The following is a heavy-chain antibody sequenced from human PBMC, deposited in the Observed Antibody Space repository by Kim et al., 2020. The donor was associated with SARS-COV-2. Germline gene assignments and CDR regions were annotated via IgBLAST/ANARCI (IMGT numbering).Heavy chain of an antibody. CDR2: INHSGST. V-gene: IGHV4-34*01. J-gene: IGHJ6*03. D-gene: IGHD6-19*01. CDR3: ARGTRQWLVRGPYYYYMDV. Sequence: SETLSLTCAVYGGSFSGYYWSWIRQPPGKGLEWIGEINHSGSTNYNPSLKSGVTISVDTSKNQFSLKLSSVTAADTAVYSCARGTRQWLVRGPYYYYMDV. CDR1: GGSFSGYY.